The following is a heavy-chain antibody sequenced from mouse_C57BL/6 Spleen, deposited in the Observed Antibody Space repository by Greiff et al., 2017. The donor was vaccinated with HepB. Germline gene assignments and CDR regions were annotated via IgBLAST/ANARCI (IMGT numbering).Heavy chain of an antibody. D-gene: IGHD1-1*01. J-gene: IGHJ4*01. Sequence: VQVVESGPGLVAPSQSLSITCTVSGFSLTSYAISWVRQPPGKGLEWLGVIWTGGGTNYNSALKSRLSISKDNSKSQVFLKMNSLQTDDTARYYCARNYYYGSSYGNYAMDYWGQGTSVTVSS. CDR2: IWTGGGT. CDR1: GFSLTSYA. V-gene: IGHV2-9-1*01. CDR3: ARNYYYGSSYGNYAMDY.